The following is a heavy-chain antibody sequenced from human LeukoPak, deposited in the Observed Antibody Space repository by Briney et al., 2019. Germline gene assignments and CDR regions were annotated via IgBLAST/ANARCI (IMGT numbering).Heavy chain of an antibody. CDR2: IYYSGST. D-gene: IGHD6-13*01. CDR3: ARAGNYEQLVPSNWFDP. V-gene: IGHV4-39*07. CDR1: GGSISRSSYY. Sequence: PSETLSLTCTVSGGSISRSSYYWGWIRQPPGKGLEWIGSIYYSGSTYYNPSLKSRVTISVDTSKNQFSLKLSSVTAADTAVYYCARAGNYEQLVPSNWFDPWGQGTLVTVSS. J-gene: IGHJ5*02.